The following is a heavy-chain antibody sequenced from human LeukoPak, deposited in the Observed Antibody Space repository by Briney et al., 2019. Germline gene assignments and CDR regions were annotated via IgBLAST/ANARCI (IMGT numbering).Heavy chain of an antibody. Sequence: SVKVSCKASGGTFSSYAISWVRQAPGQGLEWMGGIIPIFSTANYAQKFQGRVTITADESTSTAYMELSSLRSEDTAVYYRARAESPSTYCSSTSCYYFDYWGQGTLVTVSS. CDR2: IIPIFSTA. CDR1: GGTFSSYA. CDR3: ARAESPSTYCSSTSCYYFDY. D-gene: IGHD2-2*01. J-gene: IGHJ4*02. V-gene: IGHV1-69*13.